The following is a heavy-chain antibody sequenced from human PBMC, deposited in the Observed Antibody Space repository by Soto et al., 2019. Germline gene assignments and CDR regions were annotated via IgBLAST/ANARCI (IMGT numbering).Heavy chain of an antibody. CDR1: GFAFKNYA. V-gene: IGHV3-23*01. Sequence: PXGSLRLSCVAAGFAFKNYAMTWVRQAPGKGLECVSGISGSGNTYYADSVKGRFTISRDNPKNTVYLQMDSLRAEDTAVYYCAKRGPVVTLEKYFDYWGQGALVTVSS. J-gene: IGHJ4*02. CDR3: AKRGPVVTLEKYFDY. D-gene: IGHD2-21*02. CDR2: ISGSGNT.